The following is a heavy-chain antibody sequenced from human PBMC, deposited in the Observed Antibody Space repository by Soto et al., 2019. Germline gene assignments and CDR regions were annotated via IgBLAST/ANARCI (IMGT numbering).Heavy chain of an antibody. D-gene: IGHD3-16*01. CDR1: GFTFDDYP. V-gene: IGHV3-9*01. CDR3: AKEKGFGGVRKGMDV. Sequence: EVQLVESGGGLVQPGRSLRLSCAASGFTFDDYPMHWVRQAPGKGLEWVSGINWNSGSIGYADSVKGRFTISRDNAKNSLYLQMNSLRTEDTALYYCAKEKGFGGVRKGMDVWGQGTTVTVSS. J-gene: IGHJ6*02. CDR2: INWNSGSI.